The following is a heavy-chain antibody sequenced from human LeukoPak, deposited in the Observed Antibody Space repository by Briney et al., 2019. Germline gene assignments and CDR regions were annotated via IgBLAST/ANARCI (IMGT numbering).Heavy chain of an antibody. J-gene: IGHJ4*02. CDR2: ISSSSNYI. V-gene: IGHV3-21*01. D-gene: IGHD5-12*01. Sequence: GGSLRLSCAASGFTFSSYSMNWVRQVPGKGLEWVSSISSSSNYIYYADSVKGRFTISRDNAKNSLYLQMNSLSAEDTAVYYCARHYSGYIYYFDYWGQGTLVTVSS. CDR1: GFTFSSYS. CDR3: ARHYSGYIYYFDY.